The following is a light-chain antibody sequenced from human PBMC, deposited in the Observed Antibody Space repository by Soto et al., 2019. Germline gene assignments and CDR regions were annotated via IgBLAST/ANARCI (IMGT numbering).Light chain of an antibody. CDR1: QSVSTN. Sequence: EIVLTQSPPSLSVPPGDSPTLSCRASQSVSTNFAWYLQKPGQAPRLLIYGASTRATAVPARFTASGSGTEFTLSISSLQSDDFGVYYCQQYDTWPRTFGQGTK. V-gene: IGKV3-15*01. CDR3: QQYDTWPRT. CDR2: GAS. J-gene: IGKJ1*01.